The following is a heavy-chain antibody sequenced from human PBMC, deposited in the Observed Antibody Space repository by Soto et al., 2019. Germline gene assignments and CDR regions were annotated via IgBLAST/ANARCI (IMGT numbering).Heavy chain of an antibody. CDR1: GCTFTSYD. V-gene: IGHV1-46*01. D-gene: IGHD1-26*01. Sequence: ASVKVSCKASGCTFTSYDMHWVRQAPGQGLEWMGIINPSGGSTSYAQKFQGRVTMTRDTSTSTVYMELSSLRSEDTAVYYCARDSHIVGATSNFDYWGQGTLVTVSS. J-gene: IGHJ4*02. CDR3: ARDSHIVGATSNFDY. CDR2: INPSGGST.